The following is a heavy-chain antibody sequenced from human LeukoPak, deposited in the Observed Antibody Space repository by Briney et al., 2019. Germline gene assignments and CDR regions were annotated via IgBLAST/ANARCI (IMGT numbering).Heavy chain of an antibody. CDR1: GFTVSSNY. J-gene: IGHJ6*02. CDR3: ARDVVFNYYYYGMDV. Sequence: GGSLRLSCAASGFTVSSNYMSWVRQAPGKGLEWVSVIYSGGSTYYADSVKGRFTISRDNSKNTLYLQMNSLRAEDTAVYYCARDVVFNYYYYGMDVWGQGTTVTVSS. D-gene: IGHD2-21*01. CDR2: IYSGGST. V-gene: IGHV3-53*01.